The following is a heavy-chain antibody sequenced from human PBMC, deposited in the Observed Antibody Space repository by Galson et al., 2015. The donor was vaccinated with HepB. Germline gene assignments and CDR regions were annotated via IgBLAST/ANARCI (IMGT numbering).Heavy chain of an antibody. CDR3: TTPEYCSSTSCYAPMYYYYMDV. CDR2: IKSKTDGGTT. CDR1: GFTFSNAW. Sequence: SLRLSCAASGFTFSNAWMNWVRQAPGKGLEWVGRIKSKTDGGTTDYAAPVKGRFTISRDDSKNTLYLQMNSLKTEDTAVYYCTTPEYCSSTSCYAPMYYYYMDVWGKGTTVTVSS. V-gene: IGHV3-15*07. J-gene: IGHJ6*03. D-gene: IGHD2-2*01.